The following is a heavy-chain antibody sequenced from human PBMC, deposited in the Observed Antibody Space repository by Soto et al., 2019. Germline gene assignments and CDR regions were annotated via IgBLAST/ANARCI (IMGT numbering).Heavy chain of an antibody. CDR3: AKEITLPRFADP. J-gene: IGHJ5*02. Sequence: EVQLLESGGGLIQPGGSLRLSCAASGFTFRNYGMSWVRQAPGKGLEWVSAISKTGSGTWYADSVKGRFTISRDNSKNIPYLQMPSLRAEDTATYYCAKEITLPRFADPWRQGTRVTVPS. CDR1: GFTFRNYG. V-gene: IGHV3-23*01. D-gene: IGHD1-20*01. CDR2: ISKTGSGT.